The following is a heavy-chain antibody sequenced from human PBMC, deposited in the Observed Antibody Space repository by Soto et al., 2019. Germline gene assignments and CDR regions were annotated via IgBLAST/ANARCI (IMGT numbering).Heavy chain of an antibody. CDR2: ISAYNGNT. V-gene: IGHV1-18*04. D-gene: IGHD2-21*02. J-gene: IGHJ3*02. CDR1: GYTFTGYY. Sequence: ASVKVSCKASGYTFTGYYMHWVRQAPGQGLEWMGWISAYNGNTNYAQKLQGRVTMTTDTSTSTAYMELRSLRSDDTAVYYCAREELAYCGGDCYSDAFDIWGQGTMVTVSS. CDR3: AREELAYCGGDCYSDAFDI.